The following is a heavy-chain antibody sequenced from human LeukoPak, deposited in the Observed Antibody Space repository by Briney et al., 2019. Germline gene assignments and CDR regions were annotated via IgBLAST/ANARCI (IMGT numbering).Heavy chain of an antibody. CDR3: ARGYCSGGSCYSYYYYNYMDV. CDR1: GGSISSYY. D-gene: IGHD2-15*01. CDR2: IHYSGST. Sequence: SETLSFTCTVSGGSISSYYWGWIRQPPGKGLEWIGSIHYSGSTNYNPSLKSRVTISVDTSKNQFSLKLSSVTAADTAVYYCARGYCSGGSCYSYYYYNYMDVWGKGTTVTVSS. V-gene: IGHV4-39*07. J-gene: IGHJ6*03.